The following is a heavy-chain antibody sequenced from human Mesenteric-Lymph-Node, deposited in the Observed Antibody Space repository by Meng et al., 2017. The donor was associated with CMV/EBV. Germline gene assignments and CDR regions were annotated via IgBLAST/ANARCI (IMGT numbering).Heavy chain of an antibody. J-gene: IGHJ6*02. D-gene: IGHD2-2*01. CDR2: MNPNRGNT. CDR3: ARVNKGYCSSTSCEYYYYYYGMDV. Sequence: ASVKVSCKASGYTFTSYDINWVRQATGQGLEWMGWMNPNRGNTGYAQKFQGRVTMTRNTSISTAYMELSSLRSEDTAVYYCARVNKGYCSSTSCEYYYYYYGMDVWGQGTTVTVSS. V-gene: IGHV1-8*01. CDR1: GYTFTSYD.